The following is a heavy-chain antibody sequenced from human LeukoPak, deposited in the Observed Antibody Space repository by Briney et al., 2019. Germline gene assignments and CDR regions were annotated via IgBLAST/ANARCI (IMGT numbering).Heavy chain of an antibody. J-gene: IGHJ4*02. V-gene: IGHV3-53*01. CDR1: EFTVSSHY. CDR3: ARNYGDYTPYYFDY. CDR2: IYSGGST. D-gene: IGHD4-17*01. Sequence: GGSLRLSCAASEFTVSSHYMSWVRQAPGKGLEWVSVIYSGGSTYYADSVKGRFTIPRDNSKNTLYLQMNSLRAEDTAVYYCARNYGDYTPYYFDYWGQGTLVTVSS.